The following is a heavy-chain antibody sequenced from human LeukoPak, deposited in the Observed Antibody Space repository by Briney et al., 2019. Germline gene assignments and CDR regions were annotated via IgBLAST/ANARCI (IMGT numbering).Heavy chain of an antibody. J-gene: IGHJ3*02. Sequence: PSETLSLTCTVSGGSISSSSYYWGWIRQPPGEGLEWIGSIYYSGSTYYNPSLKSRVTISVDTSKNQFSLKLSSVTAADTAVYYCARDRTGLTDAFDIWGQGTMVTVSS. D-gene: IGHD7-27*01. CDR2: IYYSGST. V-gene: IGHV4-39*07. CDR1: GGSISSSSYY. CDR3: ARDRTGLTDAFDI.